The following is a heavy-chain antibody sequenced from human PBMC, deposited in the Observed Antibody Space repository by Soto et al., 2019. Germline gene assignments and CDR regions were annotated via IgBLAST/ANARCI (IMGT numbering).Heavy chain of an antibody. J-gene: IGHJ4*02. CDR3: ARADRDYFGVADYFDY. V-gene: IGHV1-3*01. Sequence: SGKVWFKASWYTFTKDTIHWLRQSPKQSLEWMGWINAGNGNTKYSQRCQGRVTMTGDTSASTAHMAVISLTDEDTGTYFCARADRDYFGVADYFDYWGQVSLVSVSS. CDR2: INAGNGNT. D-gene: IGHD3-3*01. CDR1: WYTFTKDT.